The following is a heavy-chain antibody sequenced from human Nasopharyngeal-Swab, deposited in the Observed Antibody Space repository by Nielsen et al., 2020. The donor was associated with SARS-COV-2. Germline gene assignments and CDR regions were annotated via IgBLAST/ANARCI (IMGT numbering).Heavy chain of an antibody. D-gene: IGHD6-13*01. CDR3: ARDPQYSSSWSYYYYYGMDV. CDR2: ISSSSSTI. J-gene: IGHJ6*02. V-gene: IGHV3-48*02. CDR1: GFTFSSYS. Sequence: GESLKISCAASGFTFSSYSMNWVRQAPGKGLEWVSYISSSSSTIYYADSVKGRFTISRDNAKNSLYLQMNSLRDEDTAVYYCARDPQYSSSWSYYYYYGMDVWAKGPRSPSP.